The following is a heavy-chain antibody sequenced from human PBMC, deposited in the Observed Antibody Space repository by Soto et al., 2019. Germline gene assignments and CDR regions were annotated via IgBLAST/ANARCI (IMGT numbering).Heavy chain of an antibody. CDR1: GYTFTSYG. Sequence: QVQLVQSGAEVKKPGASVKVSCKASGYTFTSYGISWVRQAPGQGLEWMGWISAYNGNTNYAQKLQGRATMTTDTPTSTAHMDLGILGSDDTAVYYCTSIPKGGGAFDIWGQGTMVTVSS. V-gene: IGHV1-18*01. D-gene: IGHD3-16*01. CDR2: ISAYNGNT. CDR3: TSIPKGGGAFDI. J-gene: IGHJ3*02.